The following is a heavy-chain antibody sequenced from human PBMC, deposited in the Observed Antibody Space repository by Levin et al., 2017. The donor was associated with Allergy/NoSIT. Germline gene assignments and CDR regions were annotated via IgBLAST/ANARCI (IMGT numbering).Heavy chain of an antibody. J-gene: IGHJ3*02. CDR3: ARDSYRDSSSFQSKDAFDS. CDR1: GFTVSSNY. V-gene: IGHV3-66*01. Sequence: GGSLRLSCAASGFTVSSNYMSWVRQAPGKGLEWVSVIYSGGSTYYADSVKGRFTISRDNSKNTLYLQMNSLRAEDTAVYYCARDSYRDSSSFQSKDAFDSWGQGTMVTVSS. CDR2: IYSGGST. D-gene: IGHD6-13*01.